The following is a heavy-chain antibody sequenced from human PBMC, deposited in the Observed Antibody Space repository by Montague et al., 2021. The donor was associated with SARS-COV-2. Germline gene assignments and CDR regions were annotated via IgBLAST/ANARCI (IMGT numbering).Heavy chain of an antibody. D-gene: IGHD6-6*01. CDR3: ARMAVAPRPGAYYGMDV. CDR1: GDSVSTHSGD. J-gene: IGHJ6*02. V-gene: IGHV6-1*01. CDR2: TYYRSQWYN. Sequence: CAISGDSVSTHSGDWVWMRQSPSRGLEFLGRTYYRSQWYNDYAXXXKXXXTITPDTSKNLFSLQLRSVTPDDTAVYYCARMAVAPRPGAYYGMDVWGQGTTVTVSS.